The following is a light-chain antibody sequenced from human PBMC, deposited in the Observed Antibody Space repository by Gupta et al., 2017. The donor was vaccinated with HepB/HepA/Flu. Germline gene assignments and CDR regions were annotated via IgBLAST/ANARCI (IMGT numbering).Light chain of an antibody. J-gene: IGLJ2*01. CDR1: SSNIGAGYD. Sequence: QSALTQPPSVSGAPGQRVTISCTGSSSNIGAGYDVHWYQQLPGTAPKLLIYGNINRPSGVPDRFSGSKSATSASLAITGLQAEDEADYYCQSYDSSLSSSVFGGGTKLTVL. V-gene: IGLV1-40*01. CDR3: QSYDSSLSSSV. CDR2: GNI.